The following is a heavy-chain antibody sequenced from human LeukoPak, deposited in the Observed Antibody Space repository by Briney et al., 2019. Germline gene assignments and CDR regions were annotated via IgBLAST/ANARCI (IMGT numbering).Heavy chain of an antibody. CDR1: GYTFTGHF. CDR3: ARVHRAGGWTLALDP. Sequence: ASVKVSCKASGYTFTGHFMHWVRQAPGQGLEWMGWIDPDSGGTNYAQVFQGRVTVTRDKSISTAYMELSSLRSDDTAVYYCARVHRAGGWTLALDPWGQGTLVTVSS. J-gene: IGHJ5*02. CDR2: IDPDSGGT. D-gene: IGHD5-12*01. V-gene: IGHV1-2*02.